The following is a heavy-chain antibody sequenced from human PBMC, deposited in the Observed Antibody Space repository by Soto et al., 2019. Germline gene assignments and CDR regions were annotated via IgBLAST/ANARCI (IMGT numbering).Heavy chain of an antibody. CDR2: ISHSGST. CDR1: GGSISSGGYS. V-gene: IGHV4-30-2*01. CDR3: ASGSHVPHY. J-gene: IGHJ4*02. Sequence: QLQLQESGSGLVKPSQTLSLTCAVSGGSISSGGYSWSWIRQPPGKGLEWIGYISHSGSTYYNPSXXSRVTISVDGSKNQFSLKLSSVTAADTAVYYCASGSHVPHYWGQGTLVTVSS. D-gene: IGHD6-6*01.